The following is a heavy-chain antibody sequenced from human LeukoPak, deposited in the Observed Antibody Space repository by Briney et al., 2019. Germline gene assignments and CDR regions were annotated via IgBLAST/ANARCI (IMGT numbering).Heavy chain of an antibody. Sequence: PGRSLRLSCAASGFTFSSYAMHWVRQAPGKGLEWVSSTTSGGSTIYADSLKGRFTISRDNSKSTLYLQMNSLRAEDTAVYYCARDGYNSDFGDYWGQGTLVTVSS. D-gene: IGHD5-24*01. J-gene: IGHJ4*02. CDR2: TTSGGST. CDR1: GFTFSSYA. CDR3: ARDGYNSDFGDY. V-gene: IGHV3-23*01.